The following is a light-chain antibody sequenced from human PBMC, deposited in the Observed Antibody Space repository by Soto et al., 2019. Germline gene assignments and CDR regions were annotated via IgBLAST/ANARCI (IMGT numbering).Light chain of an antibody. Sequence: DIQMTQSPSSLSASVGDRVTITCRASQSISSYLNWYQHKPGKAPKVLIYAASSLQSGVPSRFSGSGSGTVFTLTISSLQPEDFATYYCQQSYDIPTFGPGTKWIS. V-gene: IGKV1-39*01. CDR3: QQSYDIPT. CDR2: AAS. CDR1: QSISSY. J-gene: IGKJ3*01.